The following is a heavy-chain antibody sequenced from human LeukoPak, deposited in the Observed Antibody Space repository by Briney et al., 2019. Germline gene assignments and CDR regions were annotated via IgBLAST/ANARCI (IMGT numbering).Heavy chain of an antibody. D-gene: IGHD4-17*01. V-gene: IGHV3-7*02. CDR3: ASSYGDYLFDY. CDR2: IKQDGSEK. Sequence: PGGSLRLSCAASGFTFSSYWMSWVRQAPGKGLEWVANIKQDGSEKYYVSSVKGRFTISRDNAKNSLYLQMNGLRAEDTAVYYCASSYGDYLFDYWGQGTLVTVSS. J-gene: IGHJ4*02. CDR1: GFTFSSYW.